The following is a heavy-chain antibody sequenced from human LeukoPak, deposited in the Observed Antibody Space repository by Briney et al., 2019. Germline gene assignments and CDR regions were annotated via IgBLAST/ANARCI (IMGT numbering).Heavy chain of an antibody. V-gene: IGHV3-30*03. CDR1: GFTFSSYG. CDR3: ARFGGLHIDY. CDR2: ISYDGSNK. Sequence: GGSLRLSCAASGFTFSSYGMHWVRQASGKGLEWVAVISYDGSNKYYADSVKGRFTISRDNSKNTLYLQMNSLRAEDTAVYYCARFGGLHIDYWGQGTLVTVSS. J-gene: IGHJ4*02. D-gene: IGHD4-11*01.